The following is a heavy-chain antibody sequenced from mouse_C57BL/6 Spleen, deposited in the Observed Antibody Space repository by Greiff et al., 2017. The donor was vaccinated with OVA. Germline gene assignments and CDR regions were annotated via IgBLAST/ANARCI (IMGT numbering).Heavy chain of an antibody. CDR3: AVGLFITTECYCDY. V-gene: IGHV1-52*01. CDR2: IDPSDSET. J-gene: IGHJ2*01. CDR1: GYTFTSYW. D-gene: IGHD1-1*01. Sequence: QVQLQQPGAELVRPGSSVKLSCKASGYTFTSYWMHWVKQRPIQGLEWIGNIDPSDSETHYNQKFKDKATLTVDKSSSTAYMQLSSLTSEDSAIYYCAVGLFITTECYCDYWGQGTTLTVAS.